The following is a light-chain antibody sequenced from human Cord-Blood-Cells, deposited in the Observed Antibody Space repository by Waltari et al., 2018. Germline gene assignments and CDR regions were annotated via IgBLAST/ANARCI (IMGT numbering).Light chain of an antibody. V-gene: IGKV3-11*01. CDR3: QQRSNWPLT. CDR2: DAS. CDR1: QSVSSY. J-gene: IGKJ1*01. Sequence: ELVLTQSPATLSLSPGDSSTLSCRASQSVSSYLAWYQQKPGQAPRLLIYDASNRATGIPARFSGSGSGTDFTLTISSLEPEDFAVYYCQQRSNWPLTFGQGTKVEIK.